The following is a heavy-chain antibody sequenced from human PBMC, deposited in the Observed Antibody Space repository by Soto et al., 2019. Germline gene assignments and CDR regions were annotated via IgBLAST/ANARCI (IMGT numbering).Heavy chain of an antibody. CDR2: ISGSGGST. V-gene: IGHV3-23*01. D-gene: IGHD3-16*02. Sequence: PGGSLRLSCAASGFTFSSYAMSWVRQAPGKGLEWVSAISGSGGSTYYADSVKGRFTISRDNSKNTLYLQMNSLRAEDTAVYYCAKDPVGDYDYVWGSYRYDYWGQGTLVTVSS. CDR3: AKDPVGDYDYVWGSYRYDY. CDR1: GFTFSSYA. J-gene: IGHJ4*02.